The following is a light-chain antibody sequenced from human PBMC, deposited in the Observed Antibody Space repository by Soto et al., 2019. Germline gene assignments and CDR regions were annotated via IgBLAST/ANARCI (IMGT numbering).Light chain of an antibody. Sequence: EIVLTQSPATLSLSPGERATLSCRASQSVSSYLAWYPQKPGQAPRLRVDGASTRASGIPDRCRGSGSGTEFTLSIRSLQSEDFAVDYCQQFSSYPLTVGGGTKVDIK. J-gene: IGKJ4*01. CDR2: GAS. V-gene: IGKV3-15*01. CDR1: QSVSSY. CDR3: QQFSSYPLT.